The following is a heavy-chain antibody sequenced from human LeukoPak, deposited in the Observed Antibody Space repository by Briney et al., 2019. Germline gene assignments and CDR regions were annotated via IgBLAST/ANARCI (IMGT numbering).Heavy chain of an antibody. CDR3: ARGVLWFGESQPAGGSPPVDV. CDR1: GGTFSSYA. CDR2: IIPIFGTA. D-gene: IGHD3-10*01. V-gene: IGHV1-69*06. J-gene: IGHJ6*04. Sequence: ASVKVSCKASGGTFSSYAISWVRQAPGQGLEWMGGIIPIFGTANYAQKFQGRVTITADKSTCTAYMELSSLRSEDTAVYYCARGVLWFGESQPAGGSPPVDVWGKGTTVTVSS.